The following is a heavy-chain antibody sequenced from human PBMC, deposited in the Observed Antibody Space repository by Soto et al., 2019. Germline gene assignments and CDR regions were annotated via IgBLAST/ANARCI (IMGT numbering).Heavy chain of an antibody. J-gene: IGHJ4*02. D-gene: IGHD4-4*01. CDR3: ARSRSNWDY. Sequence: QVQLQESGPGLVDPSETLSLTCTVSGASISGHFWSWIRQPPGKGLEWIGCIHSSGGTNYNPSLKSRVTISVDTSKNQFSLELSSVTAADTAVYYCARSRSNWDYWGQGTLGTVSS. CDR1: GASISGHF. V-gene: IGHV4-59*11. CDR2: IHSSGGT.